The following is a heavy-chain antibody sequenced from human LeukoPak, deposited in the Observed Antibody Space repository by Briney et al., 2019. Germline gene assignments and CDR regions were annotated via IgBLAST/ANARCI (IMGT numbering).Heavy chain of an antibody. D-gene: IGHD6-6*01. Sequence: SQTLSLTCSVSGGSISSSRYYWGWIRQPPGKGLEWIGSINYSGNTYYNASLKSRVTISVDTSKNQFSLKLTSVTAADTAVHYCASPSSSTSTYDYWGQGTLDTVSS. V-gene: IGHV4-39*01. J-gene: IGHJ4*02. CDR3: ASPSSSTSTYDY. CDR1: GGSISSSRYY. CDR2: INYSGNT.